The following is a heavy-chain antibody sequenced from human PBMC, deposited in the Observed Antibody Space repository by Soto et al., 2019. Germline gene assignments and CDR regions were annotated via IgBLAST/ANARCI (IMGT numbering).Heavy chain of an antibody. V-gene: IGHV3-15*07. CDR1: GFTFSNAW. D-gene: IGHD3-22*01. J-gene: IGHJ4*01. Sequence: GGSLRLSCAASGFTFSNAWINWVRQAPGKGLEWVGRIKSKTDGGTPDCAAPVKGRFAISRDDSKNMVYLQMISLKTEDTGIYYCTTDSYSSIIVVRFDYWGHGTLVTVSS. CDR2: IKSKTDGGTP. CDR3: TTDSYSSIIVVRFDY.